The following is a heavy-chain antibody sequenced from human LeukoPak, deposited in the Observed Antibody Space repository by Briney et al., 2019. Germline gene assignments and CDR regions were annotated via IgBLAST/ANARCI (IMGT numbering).Heavy chain of an antibody. Sequence: SETLSLTCTVSGGSISSYYWSWIRQPPGKGLEWIGYIYYSGSTNYNPSLKSRVTISVDTSQNQFSLKLSSVTAADTAVYYCAGASYDSSGVHWGQGTLVTVSS. J-gene: IGHJ4*02. V-gene: IGHV4-59*01. CDR2: IYYSGST. CDR1: GGSISSYY. CDR3: AGASYDSSGVH. D-gene: IGHD3-22*01.